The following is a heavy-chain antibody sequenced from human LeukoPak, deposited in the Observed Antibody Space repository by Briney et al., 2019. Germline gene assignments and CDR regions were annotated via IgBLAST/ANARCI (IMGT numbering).Heavy chain of an antibody. CDR1: GFTFSSYA. D-gene: IGHD6-13*01. Sequence: PGGSLRLSCAASGFTFSSYAMSWVRQAPGKGLEWVSAISGSGGSTYYADSVKGRFTISRDNSKNTLYLQMNSLRAEDTAVYYCARRSGGSGWYYYFDYWGQGTLVTVSS. CDR2: ISGSGGST. J-gene: IGHJ4*02. CDR3: ARRSGGSGWYYYFDY. V-gene: IGHV3-23*01.